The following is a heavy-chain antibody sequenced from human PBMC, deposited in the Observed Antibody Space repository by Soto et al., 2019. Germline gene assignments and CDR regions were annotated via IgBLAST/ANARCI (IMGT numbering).Heavy chain of an antibody. J-gene: IGHJ5*02. V-gene: IGHV4-39*07. CDR2: INHSGST. D-gene: IGHD3-16*02. CDR1: GGSISSSSYY. Sequence: SETLPHTCTVSGGSISSSSYYWGWIRKPPGKGLEWIGEINHSGSTNYNPSLKSRVTISVDTSKNQFSLKLSSVTAADTAVYYCARGRRYDYIWGSYRFSPWGQGTLVTVSS. CDR3: ARGRRYDYIWGSYRFSP.